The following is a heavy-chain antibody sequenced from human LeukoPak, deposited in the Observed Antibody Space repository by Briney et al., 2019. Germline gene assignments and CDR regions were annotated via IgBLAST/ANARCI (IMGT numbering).Heavy chain of an antibody. CDR3: TRDSGTYNWFDP. Sequence: GGSLRLSCAASGFTFSGSAIHWVRQSSGKGLEWVGQIDKKDKGYAAATAYAASVKGRFTISRDDSINTAYLQMKSLKTEDTALYYCTRDSGTYNWFDPWGQGTLVTVSS. CDR2: IDKKDKGYAAAT. J-gene: IGHJ5*02. CDR1: GFTFSGSA. D-gene: IGHD1-26*01. V-gene: IGHV3-73*01.